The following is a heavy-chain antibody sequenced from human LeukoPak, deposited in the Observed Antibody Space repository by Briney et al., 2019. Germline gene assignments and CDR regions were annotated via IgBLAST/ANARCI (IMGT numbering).Heavy chain of an antibody. CDR3: ARDFSDRGSYRDFDY. CDR2: ISGSGDST. J-gene: IGHJ4*02. CDR1: GFTFSTYG. D-gene: IGHD1-26*01. V-gene: IGHV3-23*01. Sequence: GGSLRLSCAASGFTFSTYGMSWVRQAPGKGLEWVSAISGSGDSTYYAESVKGRFTISRDNSKNTLYLQMNSLRAEDTAVYYCARDFSDRGSYRDFDYWGQGTLVTVSS.